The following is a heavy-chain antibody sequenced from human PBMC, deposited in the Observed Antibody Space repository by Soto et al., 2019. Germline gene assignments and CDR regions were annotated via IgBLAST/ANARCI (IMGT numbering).Heavy chain of an antibody. CDR2: ISVYNGHT. V-gene: IGHV1-18*01. D-gene: IGHD3-3*01. J-gene: IGHJ4*02. CDR1: GYTFSSYG. Sequence: QVHLMQSGAEVKSPGASVRVSCKASGYTFSSYGVSWVRQAPGQGLEFMGWISVYNGHTNYAQKFQGRVTMTTDTSTSTAYMELRSLRSEDTAVYYCNRGSEYDFWSGYLWGQGTLVSVSS. CDR3: NRGSEYDFWSGYL.